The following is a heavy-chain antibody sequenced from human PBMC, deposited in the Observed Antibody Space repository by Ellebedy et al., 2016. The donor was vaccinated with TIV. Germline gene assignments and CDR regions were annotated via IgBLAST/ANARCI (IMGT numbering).Heavy chain of an antibody. V-gene: IGHV3-23*01. D-gene: IGHD5-18*01. CDR3: AKDRVDGGYSYGYYFDY. CDR1: GFTFSSYA. Sequence: GESLKISXAASGFTFSSYAMSWVRQAPGKGLEWVSAISGSGGSTYYADSVKGRFTISRDNSRNTLYLQMNSLRAEDTAVYYCAKDRVDGGYSYGYYFDYWGQGTLVTVSS. J-gene: IGHJ4*02. CDR2: ISGSGGST.